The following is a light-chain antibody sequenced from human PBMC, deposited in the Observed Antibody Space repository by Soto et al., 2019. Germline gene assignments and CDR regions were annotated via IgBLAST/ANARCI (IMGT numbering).Light chain of an antibody. CDR3: QQYGSSPPTWT. CDR2: GAS. Sequence: EIVMTQSPATLSVSPGERATLSCRASQSVSSSYLAWYQQKPGQAPRLLIYGASSRATGIPDRFSGSGSGTDFTLTISRLEPEDFAVYYCQQYGSSPPTWTFGQGTKVDI. V-gene: IGKV3-20*01. CDR1: QSVSSSY. J-gene: IGKJ1*01.